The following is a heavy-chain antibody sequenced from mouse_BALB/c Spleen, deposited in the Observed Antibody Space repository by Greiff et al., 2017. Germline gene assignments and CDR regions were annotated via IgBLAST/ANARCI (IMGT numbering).Heavy chain of an antibody. D-gene: IGHD1-1*01. CDR3: ARDVAGSSPGYYAMDY. Sequence: EVQLQQSGPELVKPGASVKISCKASGYTFTDYNMHWVKQRPEQGLEWIGRIDPADGNTKYDPKFQGKATITADTSSNTAYLQLSSLTSEDTAVYYCARDVAGSSPGYYAMDYWGQGTSVTVSS. CDR2: IDPADGNT. V-gene: IGHV14-3*02. J-gene: IGHJ4*01. CDR1: GYTFTDYN.